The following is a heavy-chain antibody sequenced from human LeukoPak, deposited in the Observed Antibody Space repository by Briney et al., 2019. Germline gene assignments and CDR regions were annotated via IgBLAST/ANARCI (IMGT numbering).Heavy chain of an antibody. CDR1: GYTLTELC. Sequence: ASVKVSCKVSGYTLTELCMHWVRQAPGKGLEWMGGFDLEDGETIYAQKFQGRVTMTEDTSTDTAYMELSSLRSEDTAVYYCATAKRGYSGYDSFDYWGQGTLVTVSS. CDR3: ATAKRGYSGYDSFDY. J-gene: IGHJ4*02. V-gene: IGHV1-24*01. CDR2: FDLEDGET. D-gene: IGHD5-12*01.